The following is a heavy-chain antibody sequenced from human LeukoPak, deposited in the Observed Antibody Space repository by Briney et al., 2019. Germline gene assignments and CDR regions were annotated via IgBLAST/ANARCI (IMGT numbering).Heavy chain of an antibody. CDR1: GFTFSSYG. J-gene: IGHJ4*02. Sequence: GGSLRLSCAASGFTFSSYGMHWVRQAPGKGLEWVAVISYDGSNKYYADSVKGRFTISRDNSKNTLYLQMNSLRAEDTAVYYCAKDISGSCYSGIGSWGQGTLVTVSS. CDR3: AKDISGSCYSGIGS. D-gene: IGHD2-15*01. CDR2: ISYDGSNK. V-gene: IGHV3-30*18.